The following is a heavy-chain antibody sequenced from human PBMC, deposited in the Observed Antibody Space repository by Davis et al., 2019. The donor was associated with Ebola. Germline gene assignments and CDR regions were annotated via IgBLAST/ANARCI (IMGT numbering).Heavy chain of an antibody. V-gene: IGHV3-21*01. Sequence: GESLKISCAASGFTFSSYSMNWVCQAPGKGLEWVSSISSSSSYIYYADSVKGRFTISRDNAKNSLYLQMNSLRAEDTAVYYCASSVYGWFDPWGQGTLVTVSS. J-gene: IGHJ5*02. D-gene: IGHD5/OR15-5a*01. CDR3: ASSVYGWFDP. CDR1: GFTFSSYS. CDR2: ISSSSSYI.